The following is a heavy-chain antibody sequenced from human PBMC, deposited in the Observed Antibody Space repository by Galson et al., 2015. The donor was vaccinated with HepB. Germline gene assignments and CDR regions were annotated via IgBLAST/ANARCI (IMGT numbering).Heavy chain of an antibody. CDR2: VSESGRTR. CDR3: ARVNATSGLDY. Sequence: SLRLSCAASGFKITDYYMTWIRQAPGKGLEWISHVSESGRTRYYADSVKGRFAISRDSAKNSLVLQMNSLRGEDTAVYFCARVNATSGLDYWGRGTLVTVSS. V-gene: IGHV3-11*01. CDR1: GFKITDYY. J-gene: IGHJ4*02. D-gene: IGHD2-2*01.